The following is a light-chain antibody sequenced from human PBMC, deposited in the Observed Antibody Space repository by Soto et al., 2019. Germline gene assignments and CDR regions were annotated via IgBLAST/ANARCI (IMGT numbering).Light chain of an antibody. CDR3: QQYGSSPRLT. Sequence: EIVLTQSPDTLSLSPGERATLSCRASQSVTSSYLAWYQQRPGQAPRLLIYDASSRAPGIPDRCSGSGSETDFTLTISRLEPEDFAVYYCQQYGSSPRLTFGGGNKVEI. CDR1: QSVTSSY. J-gene: IGKJ4*01. V-gene: IGKV3-20*01. CDR2: DAS.